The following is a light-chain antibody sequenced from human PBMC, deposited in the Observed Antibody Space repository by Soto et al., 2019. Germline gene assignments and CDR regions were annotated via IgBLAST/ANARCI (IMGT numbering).Light chain of an antibody. Sequence: QSALTQPASVSGSPGQSITISCTGTSSDVGGYNYVSWYQQHPGKAPKLMIYDVSNRPSGVSNRFAGSKSGNTASLTISGLQAEDEAYYYGSSYTSSSTRHVVFGGGTKVTVL. V-gene: IGLV2-14*01. J-gene: IGLJ2*01. CDR1: SSDVGGYNY. CDR2: DVS. CDR3: SSYTSSSTRHVV.